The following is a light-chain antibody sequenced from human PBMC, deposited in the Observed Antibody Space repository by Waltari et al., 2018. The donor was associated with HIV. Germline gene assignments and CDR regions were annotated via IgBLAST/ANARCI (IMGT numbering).Light chain of an antibody. CDR1: SNDIGTYNF. Sequence: QSALTQPPSASGSPGQSVAISCTGSSNDIGTYNFVSWYQHHPGKAPKLIIYDVTRRPPGIPDRFSGTKSGYTASLTVSDLQVEDEADYYCVSYTEKDTFLLFGGRTKLAV. CDR2: DVT. V-gene: IGLV2-8*01. J-gene: IGLJ2*01. CDR3: VSYTEKDTFLL.